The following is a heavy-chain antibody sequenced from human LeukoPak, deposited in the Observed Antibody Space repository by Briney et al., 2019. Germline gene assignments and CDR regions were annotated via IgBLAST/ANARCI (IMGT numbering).Heavy chain of an antibody. J-gene: IGHJ6*02. Sequence: GESLKISCKGSGYTFTSYGISWVRQAPGQGLEWMGWISAYNGNTNYAQKLQGRVTMTTDTSTSTAYMELRSLRSDDTAVYYCASRSSGYPGWYYYGMDVWGQGTTVTVSS. CDR1: GYTFTSYG. V-gene: IGHV1-18*01. D-gene: IGHD3-22*01. CDR3: ASRSSGYPGWYYYGMDV. CDR2: ISAYNGNT.